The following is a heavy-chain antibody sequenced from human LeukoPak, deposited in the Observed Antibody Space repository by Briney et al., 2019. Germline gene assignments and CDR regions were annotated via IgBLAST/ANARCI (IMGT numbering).Heavy chain of an antibody. V-gene: IGHV1-18*01. J-gene: IGHJ3*02. Sequence: ASVKVSCKASGYTFTSYGISWVRQAPGQGLEWMGWISAYNGNTNYAQKLQGRVTMTTDTSTSTAYMEPRSLRTDDTAVYYCARDPGYCSGGSCYSRAFDIWGQGTMVTVSS. D-gene: IGHD2-15*01. CDR1: GYTFTSYG. CDR3: ARDPGYCSGGSCYSRAFDI. CDR2: ISAYNGNT.